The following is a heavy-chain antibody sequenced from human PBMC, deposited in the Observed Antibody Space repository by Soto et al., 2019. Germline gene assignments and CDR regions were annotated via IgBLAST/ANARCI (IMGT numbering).Heavy chain of an antibody. CDR3: ARDVDSSSSDY. J-gene: IGHJ4*02. CDR1: GYTFTSYG. D-gene: IGHD6-6*01. V-gene: IGHV1-18*01. Sequence: VSVKVSCKASGYTFTSYGISWVRQAPGQGLEWMGWISAYNGNTNYAQKLQGRVTMTTDTSTSTAYMVLRSLRSDDTAVYYWARDVDSSSSDYWGQGTLVTVSS. CDR2: ISAYNGNT.